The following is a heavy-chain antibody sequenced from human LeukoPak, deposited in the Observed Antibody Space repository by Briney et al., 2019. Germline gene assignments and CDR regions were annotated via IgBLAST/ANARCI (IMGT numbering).Heavy chain of an antibody. D-gene: IGHD3-3*01. CDR2: MNPNSGNT. CDR3: ARGPNYDFWSGYAIDY. V-gene: IGHV1-8*01. J-gene: IGHJ4*02. Sequence: ASVKVSCKASGYTFTSYDINWVRQATGQGFEWMGWMNPNSGNTGYAQKFQGRVTMTRNTSISTAYMELSSLRSEDTAVYYCARGPNYDFWSGYAIDYWGQGTLVTVSS. CDR1: GYTFTSYD.